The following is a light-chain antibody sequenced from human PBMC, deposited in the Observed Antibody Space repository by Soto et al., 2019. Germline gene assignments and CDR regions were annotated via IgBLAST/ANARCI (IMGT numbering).Light chain of an antibody. CDR2: SNN. J-gene: IGLJ2*01. CDR1: SSNIGSNT. V-gene: IGLV1-44*01. Sequence: QSVLTQPPSASGTPGQRVTISCSGSSSNIGSNTVNWYQQLPGTAPKLLIYSNNQRPSGVPDRFSGSKSGTSASLAISGLQSGDEDDYYCAAWDDSLNGLVFGGGTKVTVL. CDR3: AAWDDSLNGLV.